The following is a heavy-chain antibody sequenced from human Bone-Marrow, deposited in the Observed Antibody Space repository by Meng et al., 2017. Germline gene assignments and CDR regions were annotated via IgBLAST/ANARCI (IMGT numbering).Heavy chain of an antibody. V-gene: IGHV1-2*06. Sequence: QVQLVQSGSELKKPGASLKVSCKASGYTFPDYWLHWVRRAPGQGLEWMGRINPKSGDTHYAQRFQGRVTMTGDTSISTAYMELSGLRSDDTAMYYCARDEDISAAGKLFGDYWGQGTLVTVSS. CDR1: GYTFPDYW. J-gene: IGHJ4*02. D-gene: IGHD6-13*01. CDR3: ARDEDISAAGKLFGDY. CDR2: INPKSGDT.